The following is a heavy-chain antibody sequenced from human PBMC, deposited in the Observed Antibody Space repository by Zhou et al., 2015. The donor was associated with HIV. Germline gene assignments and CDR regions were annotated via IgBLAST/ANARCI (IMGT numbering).Heavy chain of an antibody. V-gene: IGHV1-69*01. J-gene: IGHJ4*02. CDR2: IIPIFGTV. CDR1: GGTFSSYA. CDR3: ARDGPTGSGLGM. D-gene: IGHD6-19*01. Sequence: QVQLVQSGAEVKKPGSSVKVSCKASGGTFSSYAISWVRQAPGEGLEWMGGIIPIFGTVKYAQKFQGRVTITADETTSTAYMDLSSLRSEDTAVYYCARDGPTGSGLGMWGQGNPGHRLL.